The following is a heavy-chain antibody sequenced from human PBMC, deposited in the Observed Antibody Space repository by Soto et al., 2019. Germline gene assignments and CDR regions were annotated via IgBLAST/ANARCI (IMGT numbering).Heavy chain of an antibody. J-gene: IGHJ5*02. Sequence: SLRLSCAASGFTFSSYAMSWVRQAPGKGLEWVSAISGSGGSTYYADSVKGRFTISRDNSKNTLYLQMNSLRAEDTAVYYCAKASYYDILTGYSNWFDPWGQGTLVTVSS. V-gene: IGHV3-23*01. D-gene: IGHD3-9*01. CDR3: AKASYYDILTGYSNWFDP. CDR2: ISGSGGST. CDR1: GFTFSSYA.